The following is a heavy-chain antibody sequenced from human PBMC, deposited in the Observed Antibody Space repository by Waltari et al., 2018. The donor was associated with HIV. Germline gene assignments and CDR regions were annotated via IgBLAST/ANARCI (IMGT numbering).Heavy chain of an antibody. CDR3: ARGGYYYDSSGYFPFDY. J-gene: IGHJ4*02. V-gene: IGHV4-34*01. CDR1: VESFVGYD. Sequence: QVQLQQWGAGRLKPSETLSLHCDVYVESFVGYDWTGFRQPPGKGLEWIGEIKHSGSTNYNPFLKSRVTISVDTSKNQFSLKLSSVTAADTAVYYCARGGYYYDSSGYFPFDYWGQGTLVTVSS. D-gene: IGHD3-22*01. CDR2: IKHSGST.